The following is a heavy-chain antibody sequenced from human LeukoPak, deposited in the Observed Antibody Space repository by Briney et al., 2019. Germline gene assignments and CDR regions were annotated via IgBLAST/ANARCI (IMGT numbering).Heavy chain of an antibody. Sequence: PGGSLRLSCAASGFTFSSYSMNWVRQAPGKGLEWVSYISSSSSTIYYADSVKGRFTISRDNAKNSLYLQMNSLRAEDTAVYYCARDLRGGSSWYFDYWGQGTLVTVSS. CDR3: ARDLRGGSSWYFDY. CDR2: ISSSSSTI. V-gene: IGHV3-48*04. J-gene: IGHJ4*02. CDR1: GFTFSSYS. D-gene: IGHD6-13*01.